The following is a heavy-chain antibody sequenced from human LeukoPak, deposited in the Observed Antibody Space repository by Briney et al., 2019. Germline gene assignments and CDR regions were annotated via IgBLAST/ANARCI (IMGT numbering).Heavy chain of an antibody. CDR2: IKEDGNDK. J-gene: IGHJ5*01. CDR1: GFTFSSYW. Sequence: WGSLRLSCAASGFTFSSYWMAWVRQAPGKGLEWVANIKEDGNDKYYVDSVKGRFTISRDHAKNSLYLQMNSLRAEDTAVYYCARDTGCNCFDSWGQGTLVTVSS. D-gene: IGHD3-10*01. CDR3: ARDTGCNCFDS. V-gene: IGHV3-7*04.